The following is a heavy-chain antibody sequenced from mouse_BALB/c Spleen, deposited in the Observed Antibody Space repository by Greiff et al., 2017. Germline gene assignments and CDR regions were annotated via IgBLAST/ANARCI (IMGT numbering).Heavy chain of an antibody. D-gene: IGHD4-1*01. V-gene: IGHV14-3*02. CDR1: GFYIQDTY. CDR3: APLTGLFDY. CDR2: INPANGNT. J-gene: IGHJ2*01. Sequence: VQLQQSGAELVTPWASVKLSCTASGFYIQDTYMHWVKQRPEQVLEWFGSINPANGNTKYDPKFPGKATITADTSSNTAYLQLSSLTSEDTAVYYCAPLTGLFDYWGEGTTLTVSS.